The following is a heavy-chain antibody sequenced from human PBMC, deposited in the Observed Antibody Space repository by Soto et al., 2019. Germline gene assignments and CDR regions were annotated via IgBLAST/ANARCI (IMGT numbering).Heavy chain of an antibody. CDR1: GFTVSDYY. J-gene: IGHJ4*02. V-gene: IGHV3-11*06. D-gene: IGHD6-19*01. Sequence: GGSLTLSWAASGFTVSDYYRSWLRLAPGKGLEWLSYSSNSGTYTRYADSVKGRFSISRDNAKNSLFLQINSLRAEDTAVYYCARDIAVAFTGFDYWGQGTLVTVS. CDR3: ARDIAVAFTGFDY. CDR2: SSNSGTYT.